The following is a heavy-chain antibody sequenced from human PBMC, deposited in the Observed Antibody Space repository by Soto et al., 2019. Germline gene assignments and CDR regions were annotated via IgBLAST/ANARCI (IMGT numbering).Heavy chain of an antibody. J-gene: IGHJ6*02. V-gene: IGHV1-18*01. CDR3: ARNTDVLRYFDWLLEGYYYGMDV. CDR2: ISAYNGNT. CDR1: GYTFTSYG. D-gene: IGHD3-9*01. Sequence: ASVKVSCKASGYTFTSYGISWVRQAPGQGLEWMGWISAYNGNTNYAQKLQGRVTMTTDTSTSTAYMELRSLRSDDTAVYYCARNTDVLRYFDWLLEGYYYGMDVWGQGTTVTVSS.